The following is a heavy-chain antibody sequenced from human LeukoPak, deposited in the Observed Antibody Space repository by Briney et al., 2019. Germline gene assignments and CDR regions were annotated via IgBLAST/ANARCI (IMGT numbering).Heavy chain of an antibody. CDR2: INHSGST. V-gene: IGHV4-34*01. D-gene: IGHD4-17*01. Sequence: SETLSLTCAVYGGSFSGYYWSRIRQPPGKGLEWIGEINHSGSTNYNPSLKSRVTISVDTSKNQFSLKLSSVTAADTAVYYCARTVVGDYGARSYFDYWGQGTLVTVSS. CDR1: GGSFSGYY. J-gene: IGHJ4*02. CDR3: ARTVVGDYGARSYFDY.